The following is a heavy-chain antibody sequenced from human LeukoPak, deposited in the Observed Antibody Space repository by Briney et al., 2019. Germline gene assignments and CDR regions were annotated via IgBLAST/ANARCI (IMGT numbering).Heavy chain of an antibody. CDR1: GGSISSGSYY. V-gene: IGHV4-61*02. D-gene: IGHD4-17*01. CDR2: IYTSGST. CDR3: ARGNYGDYGVYYYYGMDV. Sequence: SETLSLTCTVSGGSISSGSYYWRWVRQPAAKGLEWIGRIYTSGSTNYNPSLKSRVTISVDTSKNQFSLKLSSVTAADTAVYYCARGNYGDYGVYYYYGMDVWGQGTTVTASS. J-gene: IGHJ6*02.